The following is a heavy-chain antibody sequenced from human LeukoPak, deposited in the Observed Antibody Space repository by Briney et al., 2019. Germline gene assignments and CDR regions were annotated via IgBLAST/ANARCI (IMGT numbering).Heavy chain of an antibody. CDR2: IKQDGSEK. V-gene: IGHV3-7*03. CDR1: GFTFSSYW. Sequence: GGSLRLSCVASGFTFSSYWMSWVRQAPGKGLEWVANIKQDGSEKYYVDSVKGRFTISRDNAKNSLYLQMNSLRAEDTAVYYCAKDLGLYYYGSGSYSPRNFDYWGQGTLVTVSS. D-gene: IGHD3-10*01. CDR3: AKDLGLYYYGSGSYSPRNFDY. J-gene: IGHJ4*02.